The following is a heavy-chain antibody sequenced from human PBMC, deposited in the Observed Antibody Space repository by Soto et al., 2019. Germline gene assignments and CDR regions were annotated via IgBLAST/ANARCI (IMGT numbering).Heavy chain of an antibody. CDR1: GFSFNGQD. CDR2: MRYDGSKQ. V-gene: IGHV3-30*18. Sequence: GGSLRRSCAASGFSFNGQDMHCVRKAPAKGLEWVAVMRYDGSKQYYADSVRDRFNNYRATSDNMLYLQVNSMTSEDTAVYYCAKGGWYGRSSPSDRWGRGT. J-gene: IGHJ5*02. D-gene: IGHD6-6*01. CDR3: AKGGWYGRSSPSDR.